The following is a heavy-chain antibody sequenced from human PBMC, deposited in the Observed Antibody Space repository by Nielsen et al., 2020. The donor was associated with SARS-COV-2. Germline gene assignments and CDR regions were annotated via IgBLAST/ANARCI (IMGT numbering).Heavy chain of an antibody. CDR3: ASQNNTYYYGQAFDI. CDR2: IYPGDSDT. J-gene: IGHJ3*02. Sequence: GESLKISCKGSGYSFTSYWISWVRQMPGKGLEWMGIIYPGDSDTRYSPSFQGRVTISADKSISTAYLQWSSLKASDTAMHYCASQNNTYYYGQAFDIWGQGTMVTVSS. D-gene: IGHD3-10*01. CDR1: GYSFTSYW. V-gene: IGHV5-51*01.